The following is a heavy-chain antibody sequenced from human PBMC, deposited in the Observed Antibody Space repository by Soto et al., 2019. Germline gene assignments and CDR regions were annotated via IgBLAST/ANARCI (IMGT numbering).Heavy chain of an antibody. J-gene: IGHJ5*02. CDR3: ARGLRYRSSRPPIDNWFDP. CDR2: INAGNGNT. CDR1: GYTFTGYG. Sequence: ASVKVSCKASGYTFTGYGIHWVRQAPGQRLEWLGWINAGNGNTKHSQKFQGRVTITRDTSASTAYMELSSLKSEDTALYYCARGLRYRSSRPPIDNWFDPWGQGTLVTVSS. D-gene: IGHD6-19*01. V-gene: IGHV1-3*01.